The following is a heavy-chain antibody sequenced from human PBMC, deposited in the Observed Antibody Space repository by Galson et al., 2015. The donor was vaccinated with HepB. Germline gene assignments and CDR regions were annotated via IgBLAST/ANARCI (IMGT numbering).Heavy chain of an antibody. CDR1: GGTFSSYA. V-gene: IGHV1-69*13. D-gene: IGHD4-17*01. J-gene: IGHJ5*02. Sequence: SVKVSCKASGGTFSSYAISWVRQALGQGLEWMGGIIPIFGTANYAQKFQGRVTITADESTSTAYMELGSLRSEDTAVYYCARGDGDGVPLAFDPWGQGTMVTVSS. CDR2: IIPIFGTA. CDR3: ARGDGDGVPLAFDP.